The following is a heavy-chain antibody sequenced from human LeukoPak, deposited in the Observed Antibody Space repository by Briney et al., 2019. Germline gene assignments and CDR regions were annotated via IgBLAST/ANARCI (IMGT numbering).Heavy chain of an antibody. Sequence: QPGRSLRLSCAASGFTFSSYAMHWVRQAPGKGLEWVAVISYDGSNKYYADSVKGRFTISRDNSKNTLYLQMNSLRAEDTAVYYCARDLGPLGIRFTGSYWGQGTLVTVSS. CDR1: GFTFSSYA. CDR2: ISYDGSNK. CDR3: ARDLGPLGIRFTGSY. J-gene: IGHJ4*02. D-gene: IGHD3-3*01. V-gene: IGHV3-30*01.